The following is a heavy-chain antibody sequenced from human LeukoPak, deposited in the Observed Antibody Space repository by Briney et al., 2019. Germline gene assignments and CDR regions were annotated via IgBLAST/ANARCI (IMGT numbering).Heavy chain of an antibody. D-gene: IGHD1-26*01. Sequence: PSETLSLTCTVSGGSISGGSYYWTWIRQPPGKGLEWIGYIYYTGSTNYNPSLKSRVTISLDTSKNQFSLRLSSVTAADTAVYYCARAIVGAPNNWFDPWGQGTLVTVSS. CDR1: GGSISGGSYY. CDR2: IYYTGST. V-gene: IGHV4-61*01. CDR3: ARAIVGAPNNWFDP. J-gene: IGHJ5*02.